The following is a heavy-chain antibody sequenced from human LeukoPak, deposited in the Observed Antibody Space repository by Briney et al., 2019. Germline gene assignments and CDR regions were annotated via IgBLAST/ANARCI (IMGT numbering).Heavy chain of an antibody. J-gene: IGHJ4*02. CDR3: AKRGVVIRVILVGFHKEAYYFDS. CDR1: GITLSNYG. V-gene: IGHV3-23*01. Sequence: PGGSLRLSCAVSGITLSNYGMSWVRQAPGKGLEWVAGLSGSGGGTNYADSVKGRFTISRDNAKNTLYLQMNSLSAEDTVVYFCAKRGVVIRVILVGFHKEAYYFDSWGQGALVTVSS. CDR2: LSGSGGGT. D-gene: IGHD3-10*01.